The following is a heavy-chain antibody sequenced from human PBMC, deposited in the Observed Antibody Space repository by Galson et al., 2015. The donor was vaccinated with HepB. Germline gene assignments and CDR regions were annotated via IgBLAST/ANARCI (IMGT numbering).Heavy chain of an antibody. D-gene: IGHD2-2*01. V-gene: IGHV3-30-3*01. CDR3: ASAPLGYCSSTSCQGAAFDI. CDR1: GFTFSSYA. CDR2: ISYDGSNK. Sequence: SLRLSCAASGFTFSSYAMHWVRQAPGKGLEWVAVISYDGSNKYYAGSVKGRFTISRDNSKNTLYLQMNSLRAEDTAVYYCASAPLGYCSSTSCQGAAFDIWGQGTMVTVSS. J-gene: IGHJ3*02.